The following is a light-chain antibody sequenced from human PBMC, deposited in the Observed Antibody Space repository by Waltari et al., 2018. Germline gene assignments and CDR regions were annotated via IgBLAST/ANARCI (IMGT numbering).Light chain of an antibody. CDR3: QQYNNWPQT. Sequence: EIVMTQSPATLSASPGERATLSCRARQSVSSNIAWYQQKPGQAPRLLTYGASTRATGIPARFSGSGSGTEFTLTISSLQSEDFAVYYCQQYNNWPQTFGQGTKVEIK. CDR1: QSVSSN. V-gene: IGKV3-15*01. CDR2: GAS. J-gene: IGKJ1*01.